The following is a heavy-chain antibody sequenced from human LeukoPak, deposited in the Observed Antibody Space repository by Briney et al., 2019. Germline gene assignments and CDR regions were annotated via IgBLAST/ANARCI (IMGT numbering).Heavy chain of an antibody. CDR1: GFTFSSYD. J-gene: IGHJ4*02. CDR3: ARDADYGDNGFDY. Sequence: PGRSLRLSCAASGFTFSSYDMHWVRQATGKGLEWVSAIGTAGDTYYPGSVKGRFTISRENAKNSLYLQMNSLRAEDTAVYYCARDADYGDNGFDYWGQGTLVTVSS. CDR2: IGTAGDT. V-gene: IGHV3-13*01. D-gene: IGHD4-17*01.